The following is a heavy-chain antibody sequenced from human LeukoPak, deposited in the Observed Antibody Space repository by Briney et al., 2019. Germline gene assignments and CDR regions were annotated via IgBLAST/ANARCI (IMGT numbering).Heavy chain of an antibody. CDR3: AREGFGEFADI. J-gene: IGHJ3*02. D-gene: IGHD3-10*01. CDR2: IGTAGKT. V-gene: IGHV3-13*01. CDR1: GFTFSNHD. Sequence: GGSLRLSCVASGFTFSNHDMHWVRQATGKGLEWVSAIGTAGKTYYADSVKGRFTISRENAKNSLYLQLNSLRAGDTAVYYCAREGFGEFADIWGQGAMVTVSS.